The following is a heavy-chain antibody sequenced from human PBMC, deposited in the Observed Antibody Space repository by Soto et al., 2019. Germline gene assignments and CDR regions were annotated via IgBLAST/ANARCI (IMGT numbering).Heavy chain of an antibody. D-gene: IGHD3-16*01. CDR3: AKGALLISHFDY. CDR2: ISWDGGTT. Sequence: GGSLRLSCAASGFTFDDYTMHWVRQAPGKGLEGVSLISWDGGTTYYAESVKGRFTISRDNSKNSMYLEMYILRIADTALYYCAKGALLISHFDYWGQGT. V-gene: IGHV3-43*01. CDR1: GFTFDDYT. J-gene: IGHJ4*02.